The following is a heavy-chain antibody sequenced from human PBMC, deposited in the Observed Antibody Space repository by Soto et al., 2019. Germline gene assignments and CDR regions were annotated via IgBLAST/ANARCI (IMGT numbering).Heavy chain of an antibody. CDR3: ARVHWQWLAHKLYYFDY. V-gene: IGHV4-4*02. CDR2: IYHSGST. Sequence: SETLSLTCTVSGGSISSSNWWSWVRQPPGKGLEWIGEIYHSGSTNYNPSLKSRVTISVDKSKNQFSLKLSSVTAADTAVYYCARVHWQWLAHKLYYFDYWGQGTLVTVSS. CDR1: GGSISSSNW. D-gene: IGHD6-19*01. J-gene: IGHJ4*02.